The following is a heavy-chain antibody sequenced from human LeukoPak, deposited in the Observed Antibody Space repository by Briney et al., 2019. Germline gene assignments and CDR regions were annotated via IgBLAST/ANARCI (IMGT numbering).Heavy chain of an antibody. CDR2: IHYSGRT. D-gene: IGHD2-21*01. CDR3: AKETVVVPADDWFGP. V-gene: IGHV4-61*01. Sequence: SETLSLTCTVSGGSISSSSYYWGGIRQPPGKGLEWSGYIHYSGRTSYNPSLKSRVTISADTSNNQFSLRLDSVPAADTAVYYCAKETVVVPADDWFGPWGQGTLVTVSS. J-gene: IGHJ5*02. CDR1: GGSISSSSYY.